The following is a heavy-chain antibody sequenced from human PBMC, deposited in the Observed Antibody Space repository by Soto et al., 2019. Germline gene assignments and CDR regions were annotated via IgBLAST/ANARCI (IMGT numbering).Heavy chain of an antibody. CDR1: GGSISSGGYY. Sequence: SETLSLTCTVSGGSISSGGYYWSWIRQHPGKGLEWIGYIYYSGSTYYNPSLKSRVTISVDTSKNQFSLKLSSVTAADTAVYYCARDDSRYSAYDRKNYGMDVWGQGTTVTVSS. D-gene: IGHD5-12*01. CDR3: ARDDSRYSAYDRKNYGMDV. V-gene: IGHV4-31*03. CDR2: IYYSGST. J-gene: IGHJ6*02.